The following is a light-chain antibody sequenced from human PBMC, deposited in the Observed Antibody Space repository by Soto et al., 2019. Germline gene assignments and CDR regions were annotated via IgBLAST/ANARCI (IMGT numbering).Light chain of an antibody. J-gene: IGKJ1*01. CDR3: QGYGSSPWT. CDR1: QSVTSSQ. CDR2: GAS. Sequence: EIVLTQSPGTLSLSPGERGALSCRASQSVTSSQLAWYQQNPGQAPRLLIYGASNRATGIPDRLSGSGSGTEFTLTISRMEPEDFAVYYYQGYGSSPWTFGQGTKVEIQ. V-gene: IGKV3-20*01.